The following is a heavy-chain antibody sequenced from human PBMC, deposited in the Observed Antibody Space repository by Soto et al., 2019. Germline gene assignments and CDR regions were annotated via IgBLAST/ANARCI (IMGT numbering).Heavy chain of an antibody. D-gene: IGHD6-13*01. Sequence: QVQLVESGGGVVQPGRSLRLSCAASGFTFSSYGMHWVRQAPGKGLEWVAVISYDGSNKYYADSVKGRFTISRDNPKNTLYLQMNSLRAEDTAVYYCAKDLYSSSWYYYGMDVWGQGTTVTVSS. J-gene: IGHJ6*02. V-gene: IGHV3-30*18. CDR2: ISYDGSNK. CDR3: AKDLYSSSWYYYGMDV. CDR1: GFTFSSYG.